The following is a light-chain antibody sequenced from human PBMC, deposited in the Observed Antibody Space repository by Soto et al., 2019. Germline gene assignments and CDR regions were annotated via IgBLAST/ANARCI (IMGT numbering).Light chain of an antibody. CDR2: DAS. CDR1: QSVSNN. CDR3: QQYNKWPPYT. Sequence: EIVMTQSPATLSVSPGERATLSCRASQSVSNNLAWYQQKPGQSPRLLIYDASIRATGIPARFSGSGSGTEFTLTISSLQSEDFAVYYCQQYNKWPPYTFGQGTKLEI. J-gene: IGKJ2*01. V-gene: IGKV3D-15*01.